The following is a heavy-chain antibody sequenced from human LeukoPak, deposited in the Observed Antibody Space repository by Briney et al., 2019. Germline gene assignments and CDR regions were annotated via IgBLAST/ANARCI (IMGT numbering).Heavy chain of an antibody. CDR3: ARKYSGYDSPFDY. V-gene: IGHV3-7*01. CDR1: GFTFSSYW. J-gene: IGHJ4*02. CDR2: IKQDGSEK. D-gene: IGHD5-12*01. Sequence: PGGSLRLPCAASGFTFSSYWMSWFRQAPGKGLEWVANIKQDGSEKYYVDSVKGRFTISRDNAKNSLYLQMNSLRAEDTAVYYCARKYSGYDSPFDYWGQGTLVTVSS.